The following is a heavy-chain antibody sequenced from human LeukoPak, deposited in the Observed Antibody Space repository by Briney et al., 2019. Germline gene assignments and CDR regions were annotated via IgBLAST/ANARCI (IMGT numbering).Heavy chain of an antibody. D-gene: IGHD6-19*01. J-gene: IGHJ4*02. Sequence: TGGSLRLSCAASGFTFSSYAMHWVRQAPGKGLEWVAVISYDGSNKYYADSVKGRFTISRDNSKNTLYLQMNSLRAEDTAVYYCARVLPKYSSGWCCDYWGQGTLVTVSS. V-gene: IGHV3-30-3*01. CDR3: ARVLPKYSSGWCCDY. CDR2: ISYDGSNK. CDR1: GFTFSSYA.